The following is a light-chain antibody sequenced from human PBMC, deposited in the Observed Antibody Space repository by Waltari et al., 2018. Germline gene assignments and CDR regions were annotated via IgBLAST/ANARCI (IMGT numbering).Light chain of an antibody. CDR2: DAS. CDR3: QERSNWPGGA. J-gene: IGKJ4*01. V-gene: IGKV3-11*01. CDR1: QSIRTY. Sequence: EIVLTQSPATLSLSPGERATLSCRASQSIRTYLAWYQHRPGQAPRLLIYDASHRATDIPARFSGSGSGTDFTLTISSLQPEDFAVYYCQERSNWPGGAFGGGTTVEI.